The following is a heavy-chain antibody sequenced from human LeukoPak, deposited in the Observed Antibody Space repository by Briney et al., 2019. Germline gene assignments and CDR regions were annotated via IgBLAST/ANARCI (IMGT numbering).Heavy chain of an antibody. D-gene: IGHD3-9*01. CDR2: IYHSGST. CDR3: ARDRPGSYYDILTGYYNLDY. Sequence: SETLSLTCTVSGYSISSGYYWGWIRQPPGKGLEWIGSIYHSGSTYYNPSLKSRVTISVDTSKNQFSLKLSSVTAADTAVYYCARDRPGSYYDILTGYYNLDYWGQGTLVTVSS. CDR1: GYSISSGYY. J-gene: IGHJ4*02. V-gene: IGHV4-38-2*02.